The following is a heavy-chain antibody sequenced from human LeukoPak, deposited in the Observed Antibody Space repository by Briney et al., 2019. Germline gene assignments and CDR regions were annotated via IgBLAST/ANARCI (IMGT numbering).Heavy chain of an antibody. CDR3: ARDLLGLWFGES. D-gene: IGHD3-10*01. Sequence: GGSLRLSCAASGFTVSSNYMSWVRQAPGKGLEWVSVIYSGGSTYYADSVKGRFTISRDNSTNTLYLQMNSLRAEDTAVYYCARDLLGLWFGESWGQGTLVTVSS. V-gene: IGHV3-66*02. CDR2: IYSGGST. J-gene: IGHJ5*02. CDR1: GFTVSSNY.